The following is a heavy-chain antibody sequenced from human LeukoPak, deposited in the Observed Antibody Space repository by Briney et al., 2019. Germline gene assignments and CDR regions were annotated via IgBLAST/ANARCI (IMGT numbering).Heavy chain of an antibody. Sequence: ASVKVTCKASGYTFTSYGISWVRQAPGQGLEWMGWISAYNGNTNYAQKLQGRVTMTTDTSTSTAYMELRSLRSDDTAVYYCARLGIAAAAHYFDYWGQGTLVTVSS. V-gene: IGHV1-18*01. J-gene: IGHJ4*02. D-gene: IGHD6-13*01. CDR1: GYTFTSYG. CDR2: ISAYNGNT. CDR3: ARLGIAAAAHYFDY.